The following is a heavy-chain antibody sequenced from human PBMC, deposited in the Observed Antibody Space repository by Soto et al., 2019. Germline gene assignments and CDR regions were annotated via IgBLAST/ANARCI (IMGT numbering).Heavy chain of an antibody. CDR2: ISGSGGSK. D-gene: IGHD3-22*01. Sequence: EVQLLESGGGLVQPGGSLRLSCAASGFTFSSYAMSWVRQAPGTGLEWVSGISGSGGSKYYADSVKGRFTISRDNSKNTLYLQVNSRRAENTAVYYCASSGYFYVYWGQGTLVTVSS. J-gene: IGHJ4*02. CDR1: GFTFSSYA. V-gene: IGHV3-23*01. CDR3: ASSGYFYVY.